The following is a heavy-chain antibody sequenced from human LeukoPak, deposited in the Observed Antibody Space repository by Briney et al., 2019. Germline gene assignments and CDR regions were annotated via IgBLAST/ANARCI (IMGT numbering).Heavy chain of an antibody. CDR2: INPNSGGT. CDR3: ARARTTGTTDDAFDI. Sequence: GASLKVSCKASGYTFTVYYMHWVRQAPGQGLEWMGWINPNSGGTNYAQKFQGRVTMTRDTSISTAYMELSRLRSDDTAVYYCARARTTGTTDDAFDIWGRGTMVTVSS. D-gene: IGHD1-1*01. CDR1: GYTFTVYY. V-gene: IGHV1-2*02. J-gene: IGHJ3*02.